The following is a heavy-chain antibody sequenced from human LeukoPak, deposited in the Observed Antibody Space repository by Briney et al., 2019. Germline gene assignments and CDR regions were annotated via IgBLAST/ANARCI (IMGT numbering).Heavy chain of an antibody. CDR1: GFTFSSYA. CDR2: ISSGGSTI. D-gene: IGHD2-2*01. J-gene: IGHJ4*02. Sequence: PGGSLRLSCAASGFTFSSYAMSWIRQAPGKGLDWVSYISSGGSTIYYADSVRGRFTISRDNAKKSLYLQMNSLRAEDTAVYYCARVSCSSTSCPYGIYFDYWGQGTLVTVSS. V-gene: IGHV3-11*04. CDR3: ARVSCSSTSCPYGIYFDY.